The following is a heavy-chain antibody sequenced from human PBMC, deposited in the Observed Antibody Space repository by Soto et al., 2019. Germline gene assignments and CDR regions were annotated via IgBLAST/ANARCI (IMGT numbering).Heavy chain of an antibody. CDR2: IWYDGSDK. J-gene: IGHJ4*02. Sequence: PGGSLRLSCAASGFTFSSYGMHWVRQAPGKGLEWVAVIWYDGSDKYYADSVKGRFTISRDNSKNTLYLQMNSLRVEDTAVYYCAKGGETNRGFSFFDYWGQGALVTVSS. D-gene: IGHD3-10*01. V-gene: IGHV3-33*06. CDR3: AKGGETNRGFSFFDY. CDR1: GFTFSSYG.